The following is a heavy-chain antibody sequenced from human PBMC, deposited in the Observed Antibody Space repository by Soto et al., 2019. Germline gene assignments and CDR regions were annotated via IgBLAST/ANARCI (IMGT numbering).Heavy chain of an antibody. D-gene: IGHD3-3*01. V-gene: IGHV4-31*03. J-gene: IGHJ6*03. CDR3: ARMNSLIFPETDYYYMDV. CDR2: IDYSGGT. CDR1: GGSISSGGYY. Sequence: QVQLQESGPGLVKPSQTLSLTCTVSGGSISSGGYYWSWIRQHPGKGLEWIGYIDYSGGTYYKPSLNSRVTISVDTSKNQFSLKLSSVTAADTAVYYCARMNSLIFPETDYYYMDVWGKGTTVTVSS.